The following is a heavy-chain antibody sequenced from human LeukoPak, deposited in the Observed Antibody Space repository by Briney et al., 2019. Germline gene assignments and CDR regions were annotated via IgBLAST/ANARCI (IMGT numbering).Heavy chain of an antibody. CDR3: ARGTVVVDITSLDP. Sequence: PSQTLSLTCTVSGGSISRGDYYWNWIRQPPGKGLEWIGYIYYSGSTYYNPSLKSRVTISVDTSKNQFSLKLSSVTAADTAVYYCARGTVVVDITSLDPWGQGALVTVSS. J-gene: IGHJ5*02. V-gene: IGHV4-30-4*08. CDR2: IYYSGST. CDR1: GGSISRGDYY. D-gene: IGHD3-22*01.